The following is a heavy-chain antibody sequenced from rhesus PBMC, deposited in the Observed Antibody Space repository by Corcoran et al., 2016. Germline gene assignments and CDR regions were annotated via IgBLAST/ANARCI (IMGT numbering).Heavy chain of an antibody. Sequence: QVQLQESGPGLVKPSETLSLTCAVSGGSISSSHWWSWIRQSPGTGLEWIGYISGSSGSTYDNPSLKSRVTISKDTSKNQFSLKLSSVTAADTAVYYCARVEMTTHDAFDFWGQGLRVTVSS. D-gene: IGHD3S6*01. J-gene: IGHJ3*01. V-gene: IGHV4S19*01. CDR2: ISGSSGST. CDR3: ARVEMTTHDAFDF. CDR1: GGSISSSHW.